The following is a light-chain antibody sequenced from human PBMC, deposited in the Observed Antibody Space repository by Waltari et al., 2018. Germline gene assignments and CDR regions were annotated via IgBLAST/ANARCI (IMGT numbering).Light chain of an antibody. CDR3: QQYNDWPRT. CDR2: AAS. CDR1: QYVNIH. V-gene: IGKV3-15*01. J-gene: IGKJ1*01. Sequence: EVVMTQSPATLSASPGESATLSCRASQYVNIHLDWYQQKPGQAPRLLIYAASTRATGVPARFSGSGAGTDFTLTISSLQSEDSAVYYCQQYNDWPRTCGLGTKVEIK.